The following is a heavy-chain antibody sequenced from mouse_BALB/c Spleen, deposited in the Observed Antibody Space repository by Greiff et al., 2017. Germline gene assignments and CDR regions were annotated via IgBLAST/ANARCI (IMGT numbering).Heavy chain of an antibody. V-gene: IGHV5-12-1*01. CDR1: GFAFSSYD. J-gene: IGHJ4*01. CDR3: ARHGYYAMDY. CDR2: ISSGGGST. Sequence: EVQRVESGGGLVKPGGSLKLSCAASGFAFSSYDMSWVRQTPEKRLEWVAYISSGGGSTYYPDTVKGRVTISRDNAKNTLYLQMSSRKSEDTAMYYCARHGYYAMDYWGQGTSVTVSS.